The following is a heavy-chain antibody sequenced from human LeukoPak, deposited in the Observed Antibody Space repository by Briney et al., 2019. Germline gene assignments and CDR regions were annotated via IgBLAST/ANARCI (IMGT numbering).Heavy chain of an antibody. J-gene: IGHJ4*02. Sequence: SETLSLTCTVSGGSISSSSYYWGWIRQPPGKGLEWIGSIYYSGNTYYNPSLRSRVTISVDTSKNQFSLKLSSVTAADTAVYYCARGRVSYYYFDYWGQGTLVTVSS. CDR2: IYYSGNT. V-gene: IGHV4-39*07. CDR3: ARGRVSYYYFDY. CDR1: GGSISSSSYY. D-gene: IGHD6-13*01.